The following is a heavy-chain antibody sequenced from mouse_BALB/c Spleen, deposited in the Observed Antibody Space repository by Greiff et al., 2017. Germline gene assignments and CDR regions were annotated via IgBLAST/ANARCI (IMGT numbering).Heavy chain of an antibody. V-gene: IGHV1-14*01. CDR2: INPYNDGT. CDR3: ANYYGSPWFAY. Sequence: EVQRVESGPELVKPGASVKMSCKASGYTFTSYVMHWVKQKPGQGLEWIGYINPYNDGTKYNEKFKGKATLTSDKSSSTAYMELSSLTSEDSAVYYCANYYGSPWFAYWGQGTLVTVSA. J-gene: IGHJ3*01. CDR1: GYTFTSYV. D-gene: IGHD1-1*01.